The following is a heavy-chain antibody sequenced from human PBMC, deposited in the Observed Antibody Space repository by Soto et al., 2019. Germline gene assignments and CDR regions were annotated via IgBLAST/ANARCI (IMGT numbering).Heavy chain of an antibody. CDR1: GASISSYY. CDR2: MYHSGTT. CDR3: AAGNDY. J-gene: IGHJ4*02. Sequence: QVQLQESGPGLVKPSETLSLTCTVSGASISSYYWNWIRQSPTKGLEWIGNMYHSGTTKYNPSLKSRVIMSIDTCKNQFSLKLSSVTAADTAIYYCAAGNDYWGQGTLVTVSS. V-gene: IGHV4-59*01. D-gene: IGHD6-13*01.